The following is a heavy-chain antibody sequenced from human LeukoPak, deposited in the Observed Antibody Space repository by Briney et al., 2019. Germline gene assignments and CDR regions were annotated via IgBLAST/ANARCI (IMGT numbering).Heavy chain of an antibody. Sequence: SETLSLTCTVSGGSISSGGYYWSWIRQHPGKGLEWIGYIYYSGSTYYNPSLKSRVTISVDTSKNQFSLKLSSVTAADTAVYYCARVEVVDYYYGMDVWGQGTTVTVSS. CDR3: ARVEVVDYYYGMDV. CDR1: GGSISSGGYY. CDR2: IYYSGST. J-gene: IGHJ6*02. D-gene: IGHD2-21*01. V-gene: IGHV4-31*03.